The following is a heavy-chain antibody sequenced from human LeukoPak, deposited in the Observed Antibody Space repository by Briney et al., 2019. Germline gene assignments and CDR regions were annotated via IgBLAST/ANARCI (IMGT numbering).Heavy chain of an antibody. Sequence: SETLSLTCTVSGGSISSSSYYWGWIRQPPGKGLEWIGSIYYSGSTYYNPSLKSRVTISVDTSKNQFSLKLSSVTAADTAVYYCARLGPRRGVVVPAALYYFDYWGQGTLVTVSS. CDR1: GGSISSSSYY. CDR2: IYYSGST. D-gene: IGHD2-2*01. J-gene: IGHJ4*02. V-gene: IGHV4-39*01. CDR3: ARLGPRRGVVVPAALYYFDY.